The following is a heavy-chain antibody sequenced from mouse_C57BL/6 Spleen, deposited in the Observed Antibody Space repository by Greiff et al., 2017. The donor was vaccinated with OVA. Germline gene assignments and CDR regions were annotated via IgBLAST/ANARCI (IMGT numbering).Heavy chain of an antibody. J-gene: IGHJ3*01. Sequence: EVQLQQSGAELVRPGASVKLSCTASGFTIKDDYMHWVKQRPEQGLEWIGWIDPANGDTEYASKFQGKATITADTSSNTAYLQLSSLTSEDTAVYYCTPDGYYDADWGQGTLVTVSA. V-gene: IGHV14-4*01. CDR1: GFTIKDDY. CDR3: TPDGYYDAD. CDR2: IDPANGDT. D-gene: IGHD2-3*01.